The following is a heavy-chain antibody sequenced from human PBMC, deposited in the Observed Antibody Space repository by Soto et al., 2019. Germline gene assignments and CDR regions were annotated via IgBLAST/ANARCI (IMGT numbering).Heavy chain of an antibody. D-gene: IGHD1-26*01. V-gene: IGHV5-51*01. J-gene: IGHJ6*02. Sequence: PGESLKISCKGSGYSFTSYWIGWVRQMPGKGLEWMGIIYPGDSDTRYSPSFQGQVTISADKSISTAYLQWSSLKASDTAMYYCAITKWELLGNYYYYGMDVWGQGTTVTVSS. CDR3: AITKWELLGNYYYYGMDV. CDR1: GYSFTSYW. CDR2: IYPGDSDT.